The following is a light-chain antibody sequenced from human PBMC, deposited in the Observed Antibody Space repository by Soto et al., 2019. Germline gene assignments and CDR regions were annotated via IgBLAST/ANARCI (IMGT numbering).Light chain of an antibody. J-gene: IGKJ4*01. CDR3: QQSYSTLT. CDR2: AAS. Sequence: DIQMTHSPSSLSASVGDRVTITCRASQSIANYLNWYQQKPGKAPNLLIYAASSLQSGVPSRFSGSGSGTDFTLTISSLQPEDFATYYCQQSYSTLTFGGGTKVEIK. V-gene: IGKV1-39*01. CDR1: QSIANY.